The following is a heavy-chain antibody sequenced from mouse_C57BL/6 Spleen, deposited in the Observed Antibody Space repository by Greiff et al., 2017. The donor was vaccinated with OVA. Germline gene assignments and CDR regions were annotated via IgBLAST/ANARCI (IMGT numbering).Heavy chain of an antibody. Sequence: QVQLKESGAELVRPGTSVKVSCKASGYAFTNYLIEWVKQRPGQGLEWIGVINPGSGGTNYNEKFKGKATLTADKSSSTAYMQLSSLTSEDSAVYFCARSGDYGDYWGQGTTLTVSS. CDR2: INPGSGGT. V-gene: IGHV1-54*01. CDR1: GYAFTNYL. D-gene: IGHD2-4*01. J-gene: IGHJ2*01. CDR3: ARSGDYGDY.